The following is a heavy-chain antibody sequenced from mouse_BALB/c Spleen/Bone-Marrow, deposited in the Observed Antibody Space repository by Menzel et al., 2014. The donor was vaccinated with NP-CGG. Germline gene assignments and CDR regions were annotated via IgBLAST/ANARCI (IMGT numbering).Heavy chain of an antibody. D-gene: IGHD1-1*01. V-gene: IGHV1-82*01. CDR3: AKNSYYGNSFNYFDY. J-gene: IGHJ2*01. CDR2: IYPGDGDT. CDR1: GYAFSSSW. Sequence: VQLQQSGPELVKPGASVKISCKASGYAFSSSWMNWVKQRPGQGLEWIGRIYPGDGDTNYNGKFKGKATLTADKSSSTAYMELNSLASGDSAVFFCAKNSYYGNSFNYFDYRGQSATPTISS.